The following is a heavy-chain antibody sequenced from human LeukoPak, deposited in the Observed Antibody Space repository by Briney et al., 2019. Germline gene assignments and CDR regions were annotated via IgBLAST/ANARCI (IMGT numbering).Heavy chain of an antibody. Sequence: GGSLRLSCAASEFTFSSYWMCWVRQAPGRGLEWVSSIRPSGDNTYYGDSVKGRFTISRDNAKNTLYLQMNSLRAEDTAVYYCARADDYRFDYWGQGTLVTVSS. J-gene: IGHJ4*02. D-gene: IGHD5-24*01. CDR1: EFTFSSYW. V-gene: IGHV3-21*01. CDR2: IRPSGDNT. CDR3: ARADDYRFDY.